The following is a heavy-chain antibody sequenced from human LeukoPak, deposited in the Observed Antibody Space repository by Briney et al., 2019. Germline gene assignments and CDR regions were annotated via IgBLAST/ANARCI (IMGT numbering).Heavy chain of an antibody. CDR1: GGSISSYY. Sequence: SETLPLTCTVSGGSISSYYWSWIRQPPGKGLEWIGYIYYSGSTNYNPSLKSRVTISVDTSKNQFSLKLSSVTAADTAVYYCARDRGWTARYYYYGMDVWGQGTTVTVSS. CDR2: IYYSGST. D-gene: IGHD3-10*01. V-gene: IGHV4-59*01. J-gene: IGHJ6*02. CDR3: ARDRGWTARYYYYGMDV.